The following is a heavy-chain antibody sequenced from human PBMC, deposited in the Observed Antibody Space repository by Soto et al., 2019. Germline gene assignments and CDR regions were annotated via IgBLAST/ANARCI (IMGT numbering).Heavy chain of an antibody. CDR3: ARDGVDVSRTTVRHGALDI. D-gene: IGHD4-17*01. Sequence: SVKVSCKASGGSFSTYGISWVRQAPGQGLEWMGGFIPVFTTAKYAQKFQGRVSITADESTDTAYMELSSLRSEDTAVYFCARDGVDVSRTTVRHGALDIWGQGTVVT. CDR2: FIPVFTTA. CDR1: GGSFSTYG. J-gene: IGHJ3*02. V-gene: IGHV1-69*13.